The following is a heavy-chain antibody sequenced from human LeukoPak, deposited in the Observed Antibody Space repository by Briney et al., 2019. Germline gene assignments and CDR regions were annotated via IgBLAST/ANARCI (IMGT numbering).Heavy chain of an antibody. J-gene: IGHJ6*03. CDR1: GSTISSNY. V-gene: IGHV3-11*04. CDR2: PSGSGGST. Sequence: GGYLSLSCAASGSTISSNYMSWDRQAPGQGLEWVSAPSGSGGSTYYADSVKGRFTISTAIATNSLYLQMNRLRAAATSVYSCARGDCGPYYFYYYRDVGDKETTDSV. D-gene: IGHD2-21*01. CDR3: ARGDCGPYYFYYYRDV.